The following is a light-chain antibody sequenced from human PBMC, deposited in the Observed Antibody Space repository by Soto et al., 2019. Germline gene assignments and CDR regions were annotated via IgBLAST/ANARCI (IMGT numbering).Light chain of an antibody. CDR1: QGISSY. V-gene: IGKV1-8*01. Sequence: AIRMTQSPSSFSASTGDRVTITCRASQGISSYLAWYQQKPGKAPNLLIYAASTLQSGVPSRFSGSGSGTDFTLTISCLQSEDFATYYCQQYYSDPRTFGQGTKVDIK. CDR2: AAS. CDR3: QQYYSDPRT. J-gene: IGKJ1*01.